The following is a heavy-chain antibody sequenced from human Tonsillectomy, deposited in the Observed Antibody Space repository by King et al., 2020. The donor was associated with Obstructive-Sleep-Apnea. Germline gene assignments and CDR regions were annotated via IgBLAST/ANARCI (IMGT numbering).Heavy chain of an antibody. J-gene: IGHJ4*02. CDR2: IYFSGSI. D-gene: IGHD3-10*01. CDR1: GGSIRSNSYY. V-gene: IGHV4-39*07. Sequence: QLQLQESGPGLVKPSETLSLTCTVSGGSIRSNSYYWGWIRQPPGKGLEWIGSIYFSGSIYYNSFLKSRLTISEDTSKNLFSLKMTSVTAADTAVYYCVRAGGKGSGSYEPAPVDDWGQGTLVTVSS. CDR3: VRAGGKGSGSYEPAPVDD.